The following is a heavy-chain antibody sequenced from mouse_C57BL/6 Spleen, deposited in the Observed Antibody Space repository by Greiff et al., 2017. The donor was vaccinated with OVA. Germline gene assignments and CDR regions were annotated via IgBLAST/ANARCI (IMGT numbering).Heavy chain of an antibody. J-gene: IGHJ3*01. CDR3: ARHEHPNWAGDWFAY. Sequence: VKLVESGAELVKPGASVKLSCKASGYTFTEYTIHWVKQRSGQGLEWIGWFYPGSGSIKYNEKFKDKATLTADKSSSTVYMELSRLTSEDSAVYFCARHEHPNWAGDWFAYWGQGTLVTVSA. D-gene: IGHD4-1*02. V-gene: IGHV1-62-2*01. CDR2: FYPGSGSI. CDR1: GYTFTEYT.